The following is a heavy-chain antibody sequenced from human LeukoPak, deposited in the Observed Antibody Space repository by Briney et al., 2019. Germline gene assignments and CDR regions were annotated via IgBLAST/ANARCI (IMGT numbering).Heavy chain of an antibody. J-gene: IGHJ4*02. D-gene: IGHD3-3*01. Sequence: GGSLRLSCAASGFTFDDYAMHWVRQAPGKGLGWVSLISWDGGSTYYADSVKGRFTISRDNSKNSLYLQMNSLRAEGTALYYCAKAGSIYDFWSGYYYFDYWGQGTLVTVSS. CDR3: AKAGSIYDFWSGYYYFDY. CDR1: GFTFDDYA. V-gene: IGHV3-43D*03. CDR2: ISWDGGST.